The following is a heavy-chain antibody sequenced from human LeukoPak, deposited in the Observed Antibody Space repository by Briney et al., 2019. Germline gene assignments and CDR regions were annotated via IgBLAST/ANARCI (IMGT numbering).Heavy chain of an antibody. CDR2: IIPIFGTA. CDR1: GGTFSSYA. CDR3: ARVPGYSYDPPFDY. J-gene: IGHJ4*02. V-gene: IGHV1-69*13. D-gene: IGHD5-18*01. Sequence: ASVKLSCTASGGTFSSYAISWVRQAPGQGLGWMGGIIPIFGTANYAQNFQGRVTITADESTSTAYMELSSLRSEDMAVYYCARVPGYSYDPPFDYWGQGTLVTVSS.